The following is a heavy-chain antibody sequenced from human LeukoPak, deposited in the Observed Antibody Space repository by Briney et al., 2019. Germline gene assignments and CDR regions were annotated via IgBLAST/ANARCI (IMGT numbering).Heavy chain of an antibody. Sequence: GGSLRLSCAASGFTFSNYSMNWVRQAPGKGLEWVSSISSSSSYIYYADSVKGRFTISRDNAKNSLYLEMNSLRAEDTAVYYCARVGYDSSGSDYWGQGTLVTVSS. CDR1: GFTFSNYS. V-gene: IGHV3-21*01. J-gene: IGHJ4*02. CDR3: ARVGYDSSGSDY. CDR2: ISSSSSYI. D-gene: IGHD3-22*01.